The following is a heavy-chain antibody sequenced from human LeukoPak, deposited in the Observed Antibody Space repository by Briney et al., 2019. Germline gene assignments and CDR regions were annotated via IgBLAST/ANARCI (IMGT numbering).Heavy chain of an antibody. Sequence: SETLSLTCTVSGGSLSSGSYYWGWIRQPPGKGLEWIGYIYYSGSTNYNPSLKSRVTISVDTSKNQFSLKLSSVTAADTAVYYCARSLPSDYYGSGSHDYWGQGTLVTVSS. CDR1: GGSLSSGSYY. J-gene: IGHJ4*02. V-gene: IGHV4-61*01. CDR3: ARSLPSDYYGSGSHDY. CDR2: IYYSGST. D-gene: IGHD3-10*01.